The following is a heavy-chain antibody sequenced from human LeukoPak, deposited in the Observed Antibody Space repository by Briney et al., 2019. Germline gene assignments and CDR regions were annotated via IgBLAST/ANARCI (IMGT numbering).Heavy chain of an antibody. CDR3: ARHKFDLAYYYYGMDV. Sequence: SETLSLTCTVSGGSISSYYWSWIRQPPGKGLEWIGYIYYSGSTNYNPSLKSRVTISVDTSKNQFSLKLSSVTAADTAVYYCARHKFDLAYYYYGMDVWGQGTTVTVSS. J-gene: IGHJ6*02. CDR1: GGSISSYY. V-gene: IGHV4-59*08. CDR2: IYYSGST.